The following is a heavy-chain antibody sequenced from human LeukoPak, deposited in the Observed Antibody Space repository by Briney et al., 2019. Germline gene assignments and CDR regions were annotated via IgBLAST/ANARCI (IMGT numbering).Heavy chain of an antibody. J-gene: IGHJ4*02. CDR2: INLYNGNT. V-gene: IGHV1-18*01. Sequence: EASENVSCKPSGYSFTSYGITWVQHAPRQGLEWMEWINLYNGNTNYPQKLQGRVTITTDTSTSTAYMDVRSLRSEDTAVYYCARERSGWFFSNWGQGTLVTVSS. CDR1: GYSFTSYG. D-gene: IGHD6-19*01. CDR3: ARERSGWFFSN.